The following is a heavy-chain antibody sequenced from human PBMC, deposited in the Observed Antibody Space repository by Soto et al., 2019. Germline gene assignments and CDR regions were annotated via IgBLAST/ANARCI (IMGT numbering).Heavy chain of an antibody. D-gene: IGHD2-15*01. CDR3: ARASAAATSWFVY. CDR1: GYTFTAYY. CDR2: INPNSGGT. Sequence: ASVKVSCKASGYTFTAYYIHWTRQAPGQGLEWMGWINPNSGGTNNAQKFQGRVTMTRGTPIATVYMELTNVTSDDTAVYYCARASAAATSWFVYWGQGTPVTVSS. V-gene: IGHV1-2*02. J-gene: IGHJ4*02.